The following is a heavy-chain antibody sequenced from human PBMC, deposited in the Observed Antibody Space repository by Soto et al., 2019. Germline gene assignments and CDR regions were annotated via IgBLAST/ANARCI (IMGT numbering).Heavy chain of an antibody. CDR2: IYYTGNT. Sequence: QVQLQESGPGLVKPSQTLSLTCTVSGGSISSGAYYWTWIRHYPGRGLEWIGSIYYTGNTFYNPSLKSRVTISVDTSKNQFSLKLSSVTAADTAVYYCARRLPTETRSKRWFDSWGQGTLVTVSS. D-gene: IGHD4-4*01. CDR3: ARRLPTETRSKRWFDS. V-gene: IGHV4-31*03. J-gene: IGHJ5*01. CDR1: GGSISSGAYY.